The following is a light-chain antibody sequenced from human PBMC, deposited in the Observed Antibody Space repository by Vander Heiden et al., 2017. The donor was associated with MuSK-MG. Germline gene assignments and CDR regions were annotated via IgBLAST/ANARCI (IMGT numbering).Light chain of an antibody. CDR1: SSDVGGDNY. CDR3: SAQASNNIFV. V-gene: IGLV2-8*01. Sequence: QCSFTQSPSPSGTPGHAVTISCTGTSSDVGGDNYVSWYQQDPGTAPKLMIYAVSNRPAGVPDRFSGSKSGNTTTRPVTGHAGEGGADYYSSAQASNNIFVVGGGTKLTVL. J-gene: IGLJ3*02. CDR2: AVS.